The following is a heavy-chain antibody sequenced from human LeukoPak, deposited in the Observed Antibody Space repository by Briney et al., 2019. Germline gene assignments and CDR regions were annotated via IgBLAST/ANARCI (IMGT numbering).Heavy chain of an antibody. D-gene: IGHD1-14*01. Sequence: SETLSLTCTVSGGSISSSSYYWGWVRQPPRKGLEWIGSIYYSGSTYYNPSLKSRVTISVDTSKNQFSLKLSSVTAADTAVYYCARDRKYYYHMDVWGKGTTVTVSS. V-gene: IGHV4-39*07. J-gene: IGHJ6*03. CDR2: IYYSGST. CDR1: GGSISSSSYY. CDR3: ARDRKYYYHMDV.